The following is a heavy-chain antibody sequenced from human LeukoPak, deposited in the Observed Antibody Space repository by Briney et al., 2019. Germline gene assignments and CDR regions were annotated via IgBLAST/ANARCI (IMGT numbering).Heavy chain of an antibody. Sequence: SETLSLTCTVSGYSISSGYYWGWIRQPPGKGLEWIGSIYHSGSTYYNPSLKSRVSISVDTSKNQFSLKLSSVTAADTAVYYCAGEVVPAAIPWGQGTLVTVSS. CDR2: IYHSGST. D-gene: IGHD2-2*01. CDR1: GYSISSGYY. J-gene: IGHJ4*02. CDR3: AGEVVPAAIP. V-gene: IGHV4-38-2*02.